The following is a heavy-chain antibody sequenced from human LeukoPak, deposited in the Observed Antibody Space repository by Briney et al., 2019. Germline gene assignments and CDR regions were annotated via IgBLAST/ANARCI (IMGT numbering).Heavy chain of an antibody. D-gene: IGHD4-17*01. Sequence: PSETLSLTCTISDDSIYDYYWSWIRQPPGKGLEWIGSIYYTGDTYYNPSLKSRLTISVDTSKNQFSLKLSSVTAADTAVYYCARAARLRHFDYWGQGTLVTVSS. V-gene: IGHV4-59*05. CDR2: IYYTGDT. CDR3: ARAARLRHFDY. J-gene: IGHJ4*02. CDR1: DDSIYDYY.